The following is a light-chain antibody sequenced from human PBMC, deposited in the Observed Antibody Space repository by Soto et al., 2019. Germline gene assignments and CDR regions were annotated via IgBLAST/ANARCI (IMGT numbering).Light chain of an antibody. CDR3: QTWGTGIQV. CDR1: SGHSSYA. Sequence: QSVLTQSPSASASLGASVKLTCTLSSGHSSYAIAWHQQQPEKGPRYLMKVNSDGSHIKGDGIPDRFSGSSSGAEHYLTISSLQSEDEADYYCQTWGTGIQVFGGGTKLTVL. CDR2: VNSDGSH. J-gene: IGLJ3*02. V-gene: IGLV4-69*01.